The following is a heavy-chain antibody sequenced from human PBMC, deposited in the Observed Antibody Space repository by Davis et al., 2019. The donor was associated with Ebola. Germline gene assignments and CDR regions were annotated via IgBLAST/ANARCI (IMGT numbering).Heavy chain of an antibody. CDR1: GGSINNYF. CDR3: ARGNYGDYIVLYYYNMDV. CDR2: IHYLGNT. Sequence: SETLTLTCTVSGGSINNYFWSWIRQPPGKGLEWIGNIHYLGNTNYNPSLKSRVTMSVDTSKNPFSLKLSSVTAADTAVYYCARGNYGDYIVLYYYNMDVWGQGTTVTVSS. J-gene: IGHJ6*02. V-gene: IGHV4-59*01. D-gene: IGHD4-17*01.